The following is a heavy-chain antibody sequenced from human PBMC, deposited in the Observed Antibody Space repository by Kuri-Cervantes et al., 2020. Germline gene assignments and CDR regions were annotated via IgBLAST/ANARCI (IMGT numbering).Heavy chain of an antibody. V-gene: IGHV3-53*04. CDR3: ARDVGGATK. CDR2: IYSAGST. CDR1: GFTFGSYS. J-gene: IGHJ4*02. D-gene: IGHD1-26*01. Sequence: GESLKISCAASGFTFGSYSMNWIRQAPGKGLEWVSIIYSAGSTYYADSVKGRFTISRQSPRSTLYLQMNSLRPEDTAVYYCARDVGGATKWGQGTLVTVSS.